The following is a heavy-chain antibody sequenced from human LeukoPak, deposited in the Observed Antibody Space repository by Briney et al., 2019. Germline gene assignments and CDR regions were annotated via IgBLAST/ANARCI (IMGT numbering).Heavy chain of an antibody. CDR2: IYTSGSP. V-gene: IGHV4-61*02. D-gene: IGHD5/OR15-5a*01. Sequence: SQTLSLTCTVSGGSISRGSYHWSWIRQPAGKGLEWIGRIYTSGSPNYNPSLKGRVTMSLDTSKNQFSLKLRSVTAADTAVYYCATRPKFMSTYFDLWGRGTLVTVSS. CDR1: GGSISRGSYH. J-gene: IGHJ2*01. CDR3: ATRPKFMSTYFDL.